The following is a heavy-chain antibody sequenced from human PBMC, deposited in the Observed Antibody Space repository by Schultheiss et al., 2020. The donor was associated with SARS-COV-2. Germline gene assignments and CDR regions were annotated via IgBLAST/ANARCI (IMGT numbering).Heavy chain of an antibody. V-gene: IGHV1-2*04. D-gene: IGHD2-8*01. CDR3: ARVEDDIVLMVYATESYYYYGMDV. J-gene: IGHJ6*02. CDR1: GGTFSSYA. Sequence: ASVKVSCKASGGTFSSYAISWVRQAPGQGLEWMGWINPNSGGTNYAQKFQGWVTMTRDTSISTAYMELSRLRSDDTAVYYCARVEDDIVLMVYATESYYYYGMDVWGQGTTVTVSS. CDR2: INPNSGGT.